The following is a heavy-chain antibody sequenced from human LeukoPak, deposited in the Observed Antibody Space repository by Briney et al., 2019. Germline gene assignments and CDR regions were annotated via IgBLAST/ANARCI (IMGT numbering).Heavy chain of an antibody. D-gene: IGHD2-2*01. CDR1: GGSFSGYY. Sequence: SETLSLTCAVYGGSFSGYYGSWIRQPPGKGLEWIGEINHSGSTNYNPSLKSRVTISVDTSKNQFSLKLSSVTAADTAVYYCARGRHTIKMPGNWFDPWGQGTLVTVSS. CDR3: ARGRHTIKMPGNWFDP. J-gene: IGHJ5*02. CDR2: INHSGST. V-gene: IGHV4-34*01.